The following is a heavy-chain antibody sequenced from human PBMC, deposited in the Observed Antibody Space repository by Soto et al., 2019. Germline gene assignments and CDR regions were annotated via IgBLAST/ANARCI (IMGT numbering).Heavy chain of an antibody. J-gene: IGHJ5*02. CDR2: ISSNGGST. CDR3: ARRGYYDSSGYVT. Sequence: GSLRLSCAASGFTSSSYAMHRVRQAPGKGLEYVSAISSNGGSTYYANSVKGRFTISRDNSKNTLYLQMGSLRAEDMAVYYCARRGYYDSSGYVTWGQGTLVTVSS. D-gene: IGHD3-22*01. CDR1: GFTSSSYA. V-gene: IGHV3-64*01.